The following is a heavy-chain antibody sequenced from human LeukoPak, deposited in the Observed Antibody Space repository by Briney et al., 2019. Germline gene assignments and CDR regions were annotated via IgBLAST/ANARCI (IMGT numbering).Heavy chain of an antibody. CDR2: IRYDGSNK. Sequence: PGGSLRLSCAASGFTFSTYGMHWVRQAPGKGLEGVAFIRYDGSNKYYADSVKGRFTISRDNSKNTLYLQMNSLRAEDTAVYYCAKVGYYGSGSYPNQYYYYYMDVWGKGTTVTISS. D-gene: IGHD3-10*01. CDR3: AKVGYYGSGSYPNQYYYYYMDV. J-gene: IGHJ6*03. CDR1: GFTFSTYG. V-gene: IGHV3-30*02.